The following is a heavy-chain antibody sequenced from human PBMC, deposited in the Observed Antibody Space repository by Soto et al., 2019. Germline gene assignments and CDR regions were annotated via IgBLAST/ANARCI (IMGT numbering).Heavy chain of an antibody. CDR2: ISYDGSNK. D-gene: IGHD3-22*01. CDR3: AKDRDYDSSGLNWFDP. Sequence: GGSLRLSCAASGFTFSSYGMHWVRQAPGKGLEWVAVISYDGSNKYYADSVKGRFTISRDNSKNTLYLQMNSLRAEDTAVYYCAKDRDYDSSGLNWFDPWGQGTLVTVSS. CDR1: GFTFSSYG. J-gene: IGHJ5*02. V-gene: IGHV3-30*18.